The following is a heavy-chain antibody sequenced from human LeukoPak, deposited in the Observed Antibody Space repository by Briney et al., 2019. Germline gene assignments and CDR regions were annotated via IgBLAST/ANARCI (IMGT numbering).Heavy chain of an antibody. J-gene: IGHJ6*02. CDR2: INHSGST. Sequence: SETLSLTCAVYGGSFSGYYWSWIRQPPGKGLEWSGEINHSGSTNYNPSLKSRVTISVDTSKNQFSLKLSSVTAADMAVYYCARVGDIVVVVAATGRRYGMDVWGQGTTVTVSS. D-gene: IGHD2-15*01. CDR1: GGSFSGYY. CDR3: ARVGDIVVVVAATGRRYGMDV. V-gene: IGHV4-34*01.